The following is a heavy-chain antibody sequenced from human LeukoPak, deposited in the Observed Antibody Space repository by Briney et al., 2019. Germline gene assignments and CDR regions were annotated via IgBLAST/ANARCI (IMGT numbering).Heavy chain of an antibody. CDR2: ISGSGGST. J-gene: IGHJ4*02. D-gene: IGHD2-15*01. CDR3: AKDPYGQWSFDY. V-gene: IGHV3-23*01. Sequence: PGGSLRLSCAASGFTFSSYAMSWVRQAPGKGLEWASAISGSGGSTYYADSVKGRFTISRDNSKNTLYLQMNSLRAEDTAVYYCAKDPYGQWSFDYWGQGTLVTVSS. CDR1: GFTFSSYA.